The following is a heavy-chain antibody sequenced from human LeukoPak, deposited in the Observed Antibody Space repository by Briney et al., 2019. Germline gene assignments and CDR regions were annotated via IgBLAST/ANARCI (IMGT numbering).Heavy chain of an antibody. Sequence: GGSLRLSCAASGFTFSHSAMSWVRQAPGKGLEWISTISGSGSDTYYADSVKGRFTISRDNSENTLFLRMNSLRAEDTAVYYCAKATGYLLWGQGTLVIVSS. J-gene: IGHJ4*02. D-gene: IGHD1-14*01. V-gene: IGHV3-23*01. CDR3: AKATGYLL. CDR2: ISGSGSDT. CDR1: GFTFSHSA.